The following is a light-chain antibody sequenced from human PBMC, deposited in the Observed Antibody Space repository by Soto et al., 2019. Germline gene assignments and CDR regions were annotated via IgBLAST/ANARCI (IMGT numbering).Light chain of an antibody. Sequence: QSALTQPASVSGSPGQSITISCTGTSSDVGGYNYVSWYQQHPGKAPKLMIYEVSNRPSGVPGRFSGSKSGNTASLTVSGLQAEDEAAYYCSSYAGSSNFVVFGGGTQLTVL. CDR2: EVS. CDR3: SSYAGSSNFVV. J-gene: IGLJ2*01. CDR1: SSDVGGYNY. V-gene: IGLV2-8*01.